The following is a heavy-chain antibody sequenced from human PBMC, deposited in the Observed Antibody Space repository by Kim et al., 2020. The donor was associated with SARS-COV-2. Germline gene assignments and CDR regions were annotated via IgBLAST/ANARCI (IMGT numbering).Heavy chain of an antibody. CDR3: ASGTYGSGLVNF. J-gene: IGHJ4*02. CDR1: GASISSFY. D-gene: IGHD3-10*01. V-gene: IGHV4-59*01. Sequence: SETLSLTCIVPGASISSFYWTWFRQPPGKGLEWIGYIHYSGSPNYNPSLRSRVSISVDTSKNHLSLKLSSVAPADTAVYFCASGTYGSGLVNFWCQGTL. CDR2: IHYSGSP.